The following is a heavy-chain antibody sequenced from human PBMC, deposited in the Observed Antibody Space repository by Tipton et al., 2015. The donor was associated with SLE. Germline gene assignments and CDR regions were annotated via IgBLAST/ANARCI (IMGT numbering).Heavy chain of an antibody. V-gene: IGHV4-39*01. Sequence: LRLSCTVSGGSISSSSHYWGWIRQPPGKGLEWIGSIYYSGSTNYNPSLRGRITTSVDTSKNQFSLKLSSVTAADTAVYYCARQGTGFGSGRDDYWGQGILVTVSS. CDR3: ARQGTGFGSGRDDY. J-gene: IGHJ4*02. CDR1: GGSISSSSHY. CDR2: IYYSGST. D-gene: IGHD1-14*01.